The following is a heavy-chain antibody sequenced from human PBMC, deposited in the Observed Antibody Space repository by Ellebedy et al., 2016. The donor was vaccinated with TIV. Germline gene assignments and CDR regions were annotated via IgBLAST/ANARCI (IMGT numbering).Heavy chain of an antibody. V-gene: IGHV5-10-1*01. CDR3: ARHELGSNAAFDY. Sequence: GESLKISXKCSGYNYIIYWISWLRQMPGKGLEWLGRIDPSDPRGSYTTYSPSFQGHVTLSIDKSINTAYLQWSSLKASDTATYYCARHELGSNAAFDYWGQGTLVTVAS. CDR2: IDPSDPRGSYT. D-gene: IGHD6-13*01. J-gene: IGHJ4*02. CDR1: GYNYIIYW.